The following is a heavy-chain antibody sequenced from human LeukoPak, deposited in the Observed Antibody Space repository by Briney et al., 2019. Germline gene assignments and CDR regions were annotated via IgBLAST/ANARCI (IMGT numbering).Heavy chain of an antibody. CDR2: ISYDGSNK. Sequence: PGGSLRLSCAASGFTFSSYAMHWVRQAPGKGLEWVVVISYDGSNKYYADSVKGRFTISRDNYKNTLYLQMNSLRAEDTAVYYCARTPGYYLYYFDYWGQGALVTVSS. J-gene: IGHJ4*02. CDR1: GFTFSSYA. CDR3: ARTPGYYLYYFDY. D-gene: IGHD3-22*01. V-gene: IGHV3-30-3*01.